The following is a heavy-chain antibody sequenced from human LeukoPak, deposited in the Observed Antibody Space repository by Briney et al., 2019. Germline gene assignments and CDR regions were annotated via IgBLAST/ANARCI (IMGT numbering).Heavy chain of an antibody. CDR2: FDPEDGET. Sequence: HVASVKVSCKVSGYTLTELSMHWVRQAPGKGLEWMGGFDPEDGETIYAQKFQGRVTMTEDTSTDTAYMELSSLRSEDTAVYYCATARPAQYYDSSAPVDYWGQGTLVTVSS. D-gene: IGHD3-22*01. J-gene: IGHJ4*02. CDR3: ATARPAQYYDSSAPVDY. CDR1: GYTLTELS. V-gene: IGHV1-24*01.